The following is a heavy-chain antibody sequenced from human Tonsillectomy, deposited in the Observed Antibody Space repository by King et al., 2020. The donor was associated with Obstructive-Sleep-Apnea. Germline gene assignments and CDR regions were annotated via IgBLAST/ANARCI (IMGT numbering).Heavy chain of an antibody. V-gene: IGHV5-51*01. CDR1: GYSFTSYW. J-gene: IGHJ6*02. Sequence: VQLVESGAEVKKPGESLKISCKGSGYSFTSYWIGWVRQMPGKGLEWMGIIYPGDSDTRYSPSFQGQVTISADKSISTAYLQWSSPKASDTAMYYCARHGRDYYYYYGMDVWGQGTTVTVSS. CDR3: ARHGRDYYYYYGMDV. CDR2: IYPGDSDT.